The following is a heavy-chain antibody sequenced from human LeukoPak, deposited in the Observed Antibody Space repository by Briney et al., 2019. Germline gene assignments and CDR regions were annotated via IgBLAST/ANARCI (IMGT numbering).Heavy chain of an antibody. CDR3: AGATSTSMGFRYFDY. CDR1: GGSISAYD. CDR2: VYYTGST. J-gene: IGHJ4*02. Sequence: PSETLSLTCSVSGGSISAYDWNWIRQPPGKGLEWIGYVYYTGSTTYNPSLKSRVTISLDTSKKQFSLRLSSATAADTAVYYCAGATSTSMGFRYFDYWGQGTLVTVSS. V-gene: IGHV4-59*01. D-gene: IGHD2/OR15-2a*01.